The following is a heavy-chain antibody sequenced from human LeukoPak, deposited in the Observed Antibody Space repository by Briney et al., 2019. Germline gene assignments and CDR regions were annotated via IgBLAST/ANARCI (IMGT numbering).Heavy chain of an antibody. CDR3: ARAYGSGSSCKRAYYYYMDG. V-gene: IGHV4-4*07. CDR1: GGSISSYY. CDR2: IYTSGST. D-gene: IGHD2-15*01. J-gene: IGHJ6*03. Sequence: PSETLSLTCTVSGGSISSYYWSWIRQPAGKGLGWIGRIYTSGSTNYNPSLKSRVTMSVDTSKNQFSLKLSSVTAADTAVYYCARAYGSGSSCKRAYYYYMDGWGKGTTVTVSS.